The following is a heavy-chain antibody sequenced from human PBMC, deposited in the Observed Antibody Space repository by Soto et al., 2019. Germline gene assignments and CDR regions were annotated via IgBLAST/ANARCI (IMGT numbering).Heavy chain of an antibody. V-gene: IGHV3-23*01. Sequence: EVQLLESGGGLVQPGGSLRLSCAASGFTFSTDAMIWVRQAPGKGLEWVSVISASGGSTFYADSVKGRFTVSRDNSRNTLYLQVISLRVEDTAVYYCAKDLRTSTNYNYGMDVWGQGTKVTVSS. CDR3: AKDLRTSTNYNYGMDV. CDR2: ISASGGST. J-gene: IGHJ6*01. CDR1: GFTFSTDA.